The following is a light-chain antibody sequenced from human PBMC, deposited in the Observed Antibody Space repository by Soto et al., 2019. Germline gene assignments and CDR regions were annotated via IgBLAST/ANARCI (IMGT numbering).Light chain of an antibody. CDR2: DAS. V-gene: IGKV3-11*01. Sequence: EIVLTQSPDTLSLSPGEIATLSCRASQSVSSFLAWYQQKPGQAPRLLIYDASIRATGIPARFSGSGSGTDFTLTISSLEPEDFAVYYCQQGSNWPPGLTFGGGTKVDIK. J-gene: IGKJ4*01. CDR1: QSVSSF. CDR3: QQGSNWPPGLT.